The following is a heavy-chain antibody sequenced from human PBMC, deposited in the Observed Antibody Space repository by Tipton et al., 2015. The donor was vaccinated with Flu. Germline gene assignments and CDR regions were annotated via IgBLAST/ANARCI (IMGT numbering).Heavy chain of an antibody. CDR2: ISTSGNT. CDR3: ARDATIAARRGWYFDL. Sequence: TLSLTCSVFGVSFGSGTSYWSWIRQPAGKGLEWLGRISTSGNTNYNPSLQSRVAMSVDKSKNQFSLKLTSATAADTAVYFCARDATIAARRGWYFDLWGRGTLVSVSS. J-gene: IGHJ2*01. V-gene: IGHV4-61*02. CDR1: GVSFGSGTSY. D-gene: IGHD6-6*01.